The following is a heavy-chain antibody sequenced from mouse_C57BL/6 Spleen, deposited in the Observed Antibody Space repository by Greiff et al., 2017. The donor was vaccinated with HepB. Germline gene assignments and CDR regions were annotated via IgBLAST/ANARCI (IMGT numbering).Heavy chain of an antibody. CDR2: ISSGSSTI. D-gene: IGHD2-2*01. Sequence: EVKLVESGGGLVKPGGSLKLSCAASGFTFSDYGMHWVRQAPEKGLEWVAYISSGSSTIYYADTVKGRFTISRDNAKNTLFLQMTSLRSEDTAMYYCASYGYGGAWFAYWGQGTLVTVSA. CDR3: ASYGYGGAWFAY. J-gene: IGHJ3*01. CDR1: GFTFSDYG. V-gene: IGHV5-17*01.